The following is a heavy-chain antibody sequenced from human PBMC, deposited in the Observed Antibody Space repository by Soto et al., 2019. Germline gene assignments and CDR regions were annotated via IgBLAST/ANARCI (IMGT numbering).Heavy chain of an antibody. CDR3: ATRTDYSYVSGSLGGMDV. J-gene: IGHJ6*02. V-gene: IGHV4-31*03. CDR2: IYYSGST. D-gene: IGHD3-10*01. CDR1: GGSISSGSYY. Sequence: QVQLQESGPGLVKPSQTLSLTCTVSGGSISSGSYYWSWIRQLPGKGLEWIGYIYYSGSTYYNPSLTSRVTISGDTSKNQFSLKLNSVTAADTAVYYCATRTDYSYVSGSLGGMDVWGQGTTVTVSS.